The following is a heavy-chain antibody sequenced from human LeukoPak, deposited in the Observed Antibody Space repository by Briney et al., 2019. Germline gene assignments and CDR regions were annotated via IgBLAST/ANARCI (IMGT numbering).Heavy chain of an antibody. Sequence: GGSLRLSCAASGFTFSSYGMSWVRQAPGKGLEWVSYISGSGGTIYYADSVKGRFTISRDNAKNSLYLQMNSLRAEDTAVYYCAIPFDTAMVVDYWGQGILVTVSS. CDR1: GFTFSSYG. D-gene: IGHD5-18*01. V-gene: IGHV3-48*04. CDR2: ISGSGGTI. J-gene: IGHJ4*02. CDR3: AIPFDTAMVVDY.